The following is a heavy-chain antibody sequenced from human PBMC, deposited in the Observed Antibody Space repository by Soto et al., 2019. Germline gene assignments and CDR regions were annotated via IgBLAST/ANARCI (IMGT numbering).Heavy chain of an antibody. Sequence: QLVESGGGVVQPGRSLRLSCAASGFTFSLYGMHWVRQAPGKGLEWVAVTSYDGSNTDYADSVKGRFTNTRDNSKNTLYLQMSSLRAEDTAVYYCAKDSGYSGYDIYDYYYGMDVWGQGTTVTVSS. CDR1: GFTFSLYG. V-gene: IGHV3-30*18. J-gene: IGHJ6*02. CDR2: TSYDGSNT. CDR3: AKDSGYSGYDIYDYYYGMDV. D-gene: IGHD5-12*01.